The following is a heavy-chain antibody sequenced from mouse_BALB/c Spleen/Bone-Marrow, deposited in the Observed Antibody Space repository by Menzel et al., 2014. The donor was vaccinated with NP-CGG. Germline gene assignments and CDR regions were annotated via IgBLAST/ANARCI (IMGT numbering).Heavy chain of an antibody. V-gene: IGHV5-6*01. CDR3: ARLGRDYFDY. D-gene: IGHD4-1*01. CDR1: GFTFTSYG. CDR2: ISSGGSYT. Sequence: EVQLQQSGGDLVKPGGSLKLSCAASGFTFTSYGMSWVRQTPDKRLEWVATISSGGSYTHYPDSVKGRFTISRDNAKNTLYLQMSSLKSEDTAMYYCARLGRDYFDYWGQGTTLTVSS. J-gene: IGHJ2*01.